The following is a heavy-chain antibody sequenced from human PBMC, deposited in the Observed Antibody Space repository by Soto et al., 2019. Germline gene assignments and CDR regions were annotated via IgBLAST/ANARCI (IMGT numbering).Heavy chain of an antibody. CDR2: FYTGGST. CDR3: VSYDFWSGYSDY. D-gene: IGHD3-3*01. J-gene: IGHJ4*02. Sequence: EGSLRLSCAVSGFTVSSHYMSWVRQAPGKGLEWVSIFYTGGSTYYSDSVKGRFTISRDNSKNTLYLQMNSLREEDTAVYYCVSYDFWSGYSDYWGQGTRVTVSS. CDR1: GFTVSSHY. V-gene: IGHV3-66*01.